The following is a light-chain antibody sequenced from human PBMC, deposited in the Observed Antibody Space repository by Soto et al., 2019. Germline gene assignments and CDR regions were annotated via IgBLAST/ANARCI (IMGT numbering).Light chain of an antibody. J-gene: IGKJ1*01. Sequence: EIVLTQSPGTLSLSPGERATLSCRSSQSVANAYLAWYQHKVGQSPRLLIYGASNRAPGIPDRFSGSGSGTDFTLTISRLEPEDFAVYYCKQYGASPRTFGQGTQVDIK. CDR1: QSVANAY. CDR3: KQYGASPRT. CDR2: GAS. V-gene: IGKV3-20*01.